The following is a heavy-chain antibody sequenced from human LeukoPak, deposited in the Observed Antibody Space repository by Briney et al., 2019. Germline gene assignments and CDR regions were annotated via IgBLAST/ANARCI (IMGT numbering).Heavy chain of an antibody. CDR1: GGSISSASNY. CDR3: ARSTDGTTSSGWYVDY. V-gene: IGHV4-39*01. D-gene: IGHD6-19*01. CDR2: IYYSGST. J-gene: IGHJ4*02. Sequence: SETLSLTCAVSGGSISSASNYWGWIRQPPGTGLEWIGTIYYSGSTYYNPSLKSRVTISIDTSKNQFSLRLSSATAADTAVFYCARSTDGTTSSGWYVDYWGQGTLVTVSS.